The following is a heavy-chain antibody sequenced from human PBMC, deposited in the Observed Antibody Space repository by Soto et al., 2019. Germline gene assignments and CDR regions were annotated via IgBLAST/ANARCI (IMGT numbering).Heavy chain of an antibody. J-gene: IGHJ6*02. Sequence: GESLKISCKGSGYSFTNYWIGWVRQMPGKGLEWMGIIYPGDSETRYSPSFQGQVTISADKSISTAYLQWSSLKASDTAMYYCARRVTTFGVVNPYYYAMDVWGQGT. CDR2: IYPGDSET. CDR3: ARRVTTFGVVNPYYYAMDV. CDR1: GYSFTNYW. D-gene: IGHD3-3*01. V-gene: IGHV5-51*01.